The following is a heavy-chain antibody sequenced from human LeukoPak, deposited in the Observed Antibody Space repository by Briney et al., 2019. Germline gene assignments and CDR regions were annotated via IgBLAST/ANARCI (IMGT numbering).Heavy chain of an antibody. D-gene: IGHD4-17*01. Sequence: SVKVSCKASGGTFSSYAISWVRQAPGQGLEWMGRIIPIFGTANYAQKFQGRVTMTRDTSTSTVYMELSSLRSEDTAVYYCAREDYGDYGNWFDPWGQGTLVTVSS. CDR3: AREDYGDYGNWFDP. CDR1: GGTFSSYA. V-gene: IGHV1-69*05. J-gene: IGHJ5*02. CDR2: IIPIFGTA.